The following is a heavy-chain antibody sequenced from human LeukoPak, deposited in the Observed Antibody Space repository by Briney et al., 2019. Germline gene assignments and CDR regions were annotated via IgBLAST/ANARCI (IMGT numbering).Heavy chain of an antibody. CDR1: GYTFKSYA. J-gene: IGHJ4*02. V-gene: IGHV7-4-1*02. CDR2: INTNTGNP. CDR3: ARDYRTVHDYSSHFDY. D-gene: IGHD4-11*01. Sequence: ASVKVSCRASGYTFKSYAMNWVRKAPGQGLGWMGWINTNTGNPTYAQGFTGRFVFSLDTSVSTAYLQISSLRAEDTAVYYCARDYRTVHDYSSHFDYWGQGTLVTVSS.